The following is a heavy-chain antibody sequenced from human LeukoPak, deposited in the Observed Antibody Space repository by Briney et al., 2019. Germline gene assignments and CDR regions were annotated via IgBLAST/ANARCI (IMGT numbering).Heavy chain of an antibody. J-gene: IGHJ4*02. CDR3: ATEGRYGSGTYYMTY. CDR2: YDPEYGET. V-gene: IGHV1-24*01. Sequence: ASVKVSCKVSGYTLSELFMRWVRQAPGKGLEWMGGYDPEYGETMYAQKFQGRVTMTEDTSTDTAYMELSSLKSEDTAVYYCATEGRYGSGTYYMTYWGQGTLLTVSS. D-gene: IGHD3-10*01. CDR1: GYTLSELF.